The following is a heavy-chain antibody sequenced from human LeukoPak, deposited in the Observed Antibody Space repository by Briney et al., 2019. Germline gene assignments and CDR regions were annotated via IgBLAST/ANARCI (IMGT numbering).Heavy chain of an antibody. D-gene: IGHD4-17*01. CDR3: ARGSGPGVTTIDS. Sequence: GGSLRLSCAASGFTFNSYAMYWVRQAPGKGLEWISGIFGSGGSPHYADSVKGRFTISREDAKNSLYLQMNTLRAGDTAVYYCARGSGPGVTTIDSWGQGTLVIVSS. J-gene: IGHJ4*02. CDR2: IFGSGGSP. CDR1: GFTFNSYA. V-gene: IGHV3-23*01.